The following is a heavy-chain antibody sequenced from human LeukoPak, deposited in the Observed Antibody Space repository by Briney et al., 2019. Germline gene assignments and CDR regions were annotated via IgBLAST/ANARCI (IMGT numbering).Heavy chain of an antibody. CDR2: INPNSGGT. V-gene: IGHV1-2*02. J-gene: IGHJ3*02. CDR3: AFTYYYDSSGYYYVGAFDI. D-gene: IGHD3-22*01. Sequence: ASVKVSCKASGYTFTGYYMHWVRQAPGQGLEWMGWINPNSGGTNYAQKFQGRVTMTRDTSISTAYMELSRLRSDDTAVYYCAFTYYYDSSGYYYVGAFDIWGQGTMVTVSS. CDR1: GYTFTGYY.